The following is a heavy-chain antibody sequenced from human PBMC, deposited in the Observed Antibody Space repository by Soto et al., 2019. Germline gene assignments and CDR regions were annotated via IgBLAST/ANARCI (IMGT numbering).Heavy chain of an antibody. V-gene: IGHV4-34*01. CDR2: INHSGST. J-gene: IGHJ3*02. CDR1: GGSFSGYY. Sequence: QVQLQQWGAGLLKPSETLSLTCAVYGGSFSGYYWSWIRQPPGKGLEWIGEINHSGSTNYNPSLKSRVTISVDTSKNQFSLKLSSVTAADTAVYYCTRGDGDYVRPRDDAFDIWGQGTMVTVSS. CDR3: TRGDGDYVRPRDDAFDI. D-gene: IGHD4-17*01.